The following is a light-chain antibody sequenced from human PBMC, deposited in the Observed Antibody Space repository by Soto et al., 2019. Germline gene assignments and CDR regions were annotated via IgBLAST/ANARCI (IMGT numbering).Light chain of an antibody. V-gene: IGKV3-20*01. CDR3: HQYFSTPPI. J-gene: IGKJ4*01. CDR2: GAS. Sequence: EIVLSQSPGTLSLSPGERATLSCRASQSVSSSYLAWYQQKPGQAPRLLIYGASSRATGIPDRLSGSGSGTDFTLTISSLQAEDVAVYFCHQYFSTPPIFGGGTKVDI. CDR1: QSVSSSY.